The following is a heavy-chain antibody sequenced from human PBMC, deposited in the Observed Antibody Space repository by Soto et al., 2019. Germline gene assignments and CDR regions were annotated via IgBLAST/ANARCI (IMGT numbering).Heavy chain of an antibody. Sequence: ASVKVSCKASGYTFTSYDINWELQATGQGLEWMGWMNPNSGNTGYAQKFQGRVTMTRNTSMSTAYMELSSLRSEDTAMYYCARDLGQNDYIFDYWGRGTLVTVSS. CDR3: ARDLGQNDYIFDY. D-gene: IGHD5-12*01. V-gene: IGHV1-8*01. J-gene: IGHJ4*02. CDR1: GYTFTSYD. CDR2: MNPNSGNT.